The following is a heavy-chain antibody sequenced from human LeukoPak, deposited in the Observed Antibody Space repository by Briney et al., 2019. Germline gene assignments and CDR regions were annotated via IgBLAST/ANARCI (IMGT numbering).Heavy chain of an antibody. D-gene: IGHD3-10*01. CDR2: INPNNGGT. CDR3: ARVTDYYGLGSFQNWFDP. V-gene: IGHV1-2*02. CDR1: GYTFTDYY. J-gene: IGHJ5*02. Sequence: ASVTVSCKASGYTFTDYYMHWVRQAPGQGLEWMGWINPNNGGTKYAQKFQGRVTMTRDTSISTAYMELSRLRSDDTAVYYCARVTDYYGLGSFQNWFDPWGQGTLVTVSS.